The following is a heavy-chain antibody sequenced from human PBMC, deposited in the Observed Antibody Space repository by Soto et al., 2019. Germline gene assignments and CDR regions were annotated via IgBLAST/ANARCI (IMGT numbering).Heavy chain of an antibody. J-gene: IGHJ4*02. CDR2: ITSSSSYI. CDR1: GFTFSLYS. CDR3: VRARSTDSRPDY. D-gene: IGHD3-22*01. V-gene: IGHV3-21*01. Sequence: ESGGGLVTPGGSLRLSCAASGFTFSLYSMIWVRQAPGKGLEWVASITSSSSYIYYEDSLKGRFTISRDNAKNSLFLQLDSLRAEDTAVYFCVRARSTDSRPDYWGQGTLVTVSS.